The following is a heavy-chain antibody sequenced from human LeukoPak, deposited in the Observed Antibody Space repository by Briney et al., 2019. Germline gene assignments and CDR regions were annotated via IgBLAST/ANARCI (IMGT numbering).Heavy chain of an antibody. D-gene: IGHD5-24*01. Sequence: SETLSLTCTVSGYSISSGYYWGWIRQPPGKGLEWIGSIYHSGSTYYNPSLKSRVTISVDTSKNQFSLKLSSVTAADTAVYYCARERMATISAYWGQGTLVTVSS. V-gene: IGHV4-38-2*02. CDR1: GYSISSGYY. CDR3: ARERMATISAY. CDR2: IYHSGST. J-gene: IGHJ4*02.